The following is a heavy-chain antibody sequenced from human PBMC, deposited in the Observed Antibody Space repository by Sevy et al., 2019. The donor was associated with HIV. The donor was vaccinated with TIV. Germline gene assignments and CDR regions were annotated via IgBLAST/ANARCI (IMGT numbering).Heavy chain of an antibody. CDR2: ISGSGGST. CDR1: GFTFSSYA. Sequence: GGSLRLSCAASGFTFSSYAMSWVRQAPGKGLEWVSAISGSGGSTYYADSVKGRFTISRDNSKNTLYLQMNSLRAEDTAVYYCAKVFRITMVRAVVVGWFDPWGQGTLVTVSS. J-gene: IGHJ5*02. V-gene: IGHV3-23*01. D-gene: IGHD3-10*01. CDR3: AKVFRITMVRAVVVGWFDP.